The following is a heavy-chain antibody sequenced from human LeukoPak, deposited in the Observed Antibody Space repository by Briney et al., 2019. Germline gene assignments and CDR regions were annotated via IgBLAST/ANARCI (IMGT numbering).Heavy chain of an antibody. V-gene: IGHV4-4*09. CDR1: GDSIRAYQ. CDR2: INTNGGS. Sequence: ETLSLTCTVSGDSIRAYQGSWIRQPPGKGLEWIGHINTNGGSDYNPSLKGRLTFSVDTSRDQFSLRLTSVTAADTATYYCATSYDYKVDPFDLWGQGTLVSVSS. J-gene: IGHJ4*02. D-gene: IGHD5-12*01. CDR3: ATSYDYKVDPFDL.